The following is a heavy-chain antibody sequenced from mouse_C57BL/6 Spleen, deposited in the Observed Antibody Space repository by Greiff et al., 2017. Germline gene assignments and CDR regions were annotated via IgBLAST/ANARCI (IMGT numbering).Heavy chain of an antibody. J-gene: IGHJ2*01. CDR1: GFTFSDYG. V-gene: IGHV5-17*01. Sequence: EVQRVVSGGGLVKPGGSLKLSCAASGFTFSDYGMHWVRQAPEKGLEWVAYISSGSSTIYYADTVQGRFTISRDNAKNTLFLQMTSLRSEDTAMYYCARHLGSGNCYFDYWGQGTTLTVSS. CDR2: ISSGSSTI. CDR3: ARHLGSGNCYFDY. D-gene: IGHD1-1*01.